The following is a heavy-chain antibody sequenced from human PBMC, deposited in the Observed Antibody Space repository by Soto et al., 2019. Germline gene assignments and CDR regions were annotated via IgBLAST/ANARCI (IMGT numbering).Heavy chain of an antibody. J-gene: IGHJ6*03. Sequence: PSETLSLTCTVSGGSISSYYWSWIRQPPGKGLEWIGYIYYSGSTNYNPSLKSRVTISVDTSKNQFSLKLSSVTAADTAVYYCHAAAGYYYYYMDVWGKGTTVTV. D-gene: IGHD6-13*01. V-gene: IGHV4-59*01. CDR2: IYYSGST. CDR1: GGSISSYY. CDR3: HAAAGYYYYYMDV.